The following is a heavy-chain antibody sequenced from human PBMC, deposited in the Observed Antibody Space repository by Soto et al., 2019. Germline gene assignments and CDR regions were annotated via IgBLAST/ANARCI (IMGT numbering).Heavy chain of an antibody. CDR1: GGSFSGYY. J-gene: IGHJ6*02. V-gene: IGHV4-34*01. Sequence: QVQLQQWGAGLLKPSETLSLTCAVYGGSFSGYYWSWIRQPPGKGLEWIGEINHSGSTNYNPSLKSRVTISVDTSKNQFSLKLSSVTAADTAVYYCASWPSPHPGPYYYGMDVWGQGTTVTVSS. CDR3: ASWPSPHPGPYYYGMDV. CDR2: INHSGST.